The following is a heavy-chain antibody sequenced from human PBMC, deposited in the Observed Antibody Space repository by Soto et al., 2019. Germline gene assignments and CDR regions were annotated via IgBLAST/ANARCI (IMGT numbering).Heavy chain of an antibody. Sequence: GGSLRLSCVASGLTFSSQWMHWVRQAPGEGLVWVSRISSDGSSASYADSVKGRFTISRDNAKNTLYLQMNSLRAEDTAVYYCARTIVVVPAAIGYYYMDVWGKGTTVTVSS. CDR2: ISSDGSSA. J-gene: IGHJ6*03. CDR1: GLTFSSQW. V-gene: IGHV3-74*01. CDR3: ARTIVVVPAAIGYYYMDV. D-gene: IGHD2-2*01.